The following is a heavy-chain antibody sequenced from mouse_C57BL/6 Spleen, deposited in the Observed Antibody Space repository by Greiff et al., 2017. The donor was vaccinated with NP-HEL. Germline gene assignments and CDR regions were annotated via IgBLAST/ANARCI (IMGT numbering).Heavy chain of an antibody. CDR3: AREGQLRGYAMDY. Sequence: VQLQQPGAELVRPGSSVKLSCKASGYTFTSYWMHWVKQRPIQGLEWIGNIDPSDSETHYNQKFKDKATLTVDKSSSTAYMQLSSLTSEDSAVYYCAREGQLRGYAMDYWGQGTSVTVSS. D-gene: IGHD3-2*02. CDR1: GYTFTSYW. V-gene: IGHV1-52*01. J-gene: IGHJ4*01. CDR2: IDPSDSET.